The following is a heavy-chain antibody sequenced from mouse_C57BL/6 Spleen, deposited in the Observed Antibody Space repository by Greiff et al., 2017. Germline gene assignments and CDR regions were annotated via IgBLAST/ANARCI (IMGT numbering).Heavy chain of an antibody. CDR1: GYTFTSYW. CDR2: IDPSDSYT. J-gene: IGHJ2*01. D-gene: IGHD1-1*01. CDR3: ASGGSSSLYFDY. V-gene: IGHV1-59*01. Sequence: QVQLQQPGAELVRPGTSVKLSCKASGYTFTSYWMHWVKQRPGQGLEWIGVIDPSDSYTNYNQKFKGKATLTVDTSSSTAYMQLSSLTSEDSAVXYCASGGSSSLYFDYWGQGTTLTVSS.